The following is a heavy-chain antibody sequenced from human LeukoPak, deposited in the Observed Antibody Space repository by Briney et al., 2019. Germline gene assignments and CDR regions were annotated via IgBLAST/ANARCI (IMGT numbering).Heavy chain of an antibody. V-gene: IGHV3-30-3*01. CDR2: ISNDGSNK. CDR3: ARDGIVRDTRFDY. D-gene: IGHD1-26*01. J-gene: IGHJ4*02. Sequence: GRSLRLSCAASGFTFSTYAMHWVRQPPGKGLEWVAVISNDGSNKYYADSVKGRFTISRDNSKNTLYLQMNSLRAEDTAVYYCARDGIVRDTRFDYWGQGTLVTVPS. CDR1: GFTFSTYA.